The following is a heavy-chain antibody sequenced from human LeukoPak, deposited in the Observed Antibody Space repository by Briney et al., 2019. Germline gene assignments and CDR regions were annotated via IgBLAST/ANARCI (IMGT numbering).Heavy chain of an antibody. CDR1: GFSFSYYP. CDR3: AKDIYSSSSIDP. CDR2: ISYDGSNK. J-gene: IGHJ5*02. D-gene: IGHD6-6*01. V-gene: IGHV3-30-3*01. Sequence: PGGSLRLSCAASGFSFSYYPMHWVRQAPGKGLEWVAVISYDGSNKNDADFVKGRFTISRDNSKNTLYLQMNSLRAEDTAVYYCAKDIYSSSSIDPWGQGTLVTVSS.